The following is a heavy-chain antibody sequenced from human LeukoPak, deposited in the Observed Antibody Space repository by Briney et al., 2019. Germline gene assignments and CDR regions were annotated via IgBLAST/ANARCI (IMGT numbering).Heavy chain of an antibody. J-gene: IGHJ6*03. D-gene: IGHD6-6*01. CDR2: INHSGST. CDR1: GGSFSGYH. CDR3: ARATEGYSTSVVYMDV. V-gene: IGHV4-34*01. Sequence: SETLSLTCAVYGGSFSGYHWSWIRQPPGKGLEWIGEINHSGSTKYSSSLKSRVTISVDTPKKQFSLKLSSVTAADTAVYYCARATEGYSTSVVYMDVWGKGTTVNVSS.